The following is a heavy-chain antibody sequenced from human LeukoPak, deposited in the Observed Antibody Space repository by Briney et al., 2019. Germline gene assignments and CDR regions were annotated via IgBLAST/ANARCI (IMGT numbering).Heavy chain of an antibody. J-gene: IGHJ2*01. CDR1: GGSISTTT. CDR3: ARYYYDSSGAWRYYDL. CDR2: IYYTGST. V-gene: IGHV4-59*01. D-gene: IGHD3-22*01. Sequence: SETLSLTCTLSGGSISTTTGPGSGSPPGKGLEWIGYIYYTGSTNYNPSLKSRVTISVDTSKNQFPLKLSSVTAADTAVYYCARYYYDSSGAWRYYDLWGRGTLVTVSS.